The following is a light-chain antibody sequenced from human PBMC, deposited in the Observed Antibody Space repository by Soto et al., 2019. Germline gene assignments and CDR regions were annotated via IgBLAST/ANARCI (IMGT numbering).Light chain of an antibody. CDR1: QSVRSNF. J-gene: IGKJ2*01. Sequence: EIVLTQSPGTLSLSPGDTATLSCRASQSVRSNFLAWYQHKPGQAPRLLIHDAYSRATGIPDRFGGSGSDRDFTLTISRLEPEDFAVYYCQQYAGSPRTFGQGTKLEIK. V-gene: IGKV3-20*01. CDR2: DAY. CDR3: QQYAGSPRT.